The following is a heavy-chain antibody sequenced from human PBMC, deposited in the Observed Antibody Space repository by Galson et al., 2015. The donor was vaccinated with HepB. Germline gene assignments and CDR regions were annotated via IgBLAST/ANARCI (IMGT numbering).Heavy chain of an antibody. D-gene: IGHD4-23*01. CDR2: INQDGSAK. J-gene: IGHJ4*02. CDR1: GFTFSNYW. Sequence: SLRLSCAASGFTFSNYWMNWVRQAPGKGLEWVANINQDGSAKSYVDSVKGRFTISRDNAKNTLYLQMNSLRAEDTAVYYCARGRSLTTVVTSWYFDYWGQGTLVTVSS. V-gene: IGHV3-7*01. CDR3: ARGRSLTTVVTSWYFDY.